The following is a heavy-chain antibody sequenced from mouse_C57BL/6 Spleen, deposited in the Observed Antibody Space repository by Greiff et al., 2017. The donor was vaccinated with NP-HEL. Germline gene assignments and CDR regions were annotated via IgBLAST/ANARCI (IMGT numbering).Heavy chain of an antibody. D-gene: IGHD1-1*01. Sequence: VQLQQSGAELARPGASVKMSCKASGYTFTSYTMHWVKQRPGQGLEWIGYINPSSGYTKYNQKFKDKATLTADKSSSTAYMQLSSLTSEDSAVYYCARGGPGYYGSSYNWYFDVWGTGTTVTVSS. CDR1: GYTFTSYT. CDR2: INPSSGYT. J-gene: IGHJ1*03. V-gene: IGHV1-4*01. CDR3: ARGGPGYYGSSYNWYFDV.